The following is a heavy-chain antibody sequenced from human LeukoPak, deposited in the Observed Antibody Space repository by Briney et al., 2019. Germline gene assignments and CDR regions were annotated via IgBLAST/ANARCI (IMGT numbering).Heavy chain of an antibody. Sequence: GASVKVSCKASGYTFTSYYMHWVRQAPGQGLEWMGIINPSGGSTSYAQKLQGRVTMTTDTSTSTAYMELRSLRSDDTAVYYCARRHLPDYYDSSGYGTNFEYWGQGTLVTVSS. D-gene: IGHD3-22*01. V-gene: IGHV1-46*01. CDR3: ARRHLPDYYDSSGYGTNFEY. J-gene: IGHJ4*02. CDR2: INPSGGST. CDR1: GYTFTSYY.